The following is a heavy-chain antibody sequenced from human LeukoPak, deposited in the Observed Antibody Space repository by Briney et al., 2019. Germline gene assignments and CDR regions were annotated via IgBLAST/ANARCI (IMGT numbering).Heavy chain of an antibody. D-gene: IGHD3-22*01. J-gene: IGHJ6*04. CDR1: GFTFSSYG. Sequence: GGSLRLSCAASGFTFSSYGMHWVRQAPGKGLEWVAFIRYDGSNKYYADSVKGRFTISRDNSKNTLYLQMNSLRAEDTAVYYCAKLYYYDSSGMDVWGKGTTVTISS. V-gene: IGHV3-30*02. CDR3: AKLYYYDSSGMDV. CDR2: IRYDGSNK.